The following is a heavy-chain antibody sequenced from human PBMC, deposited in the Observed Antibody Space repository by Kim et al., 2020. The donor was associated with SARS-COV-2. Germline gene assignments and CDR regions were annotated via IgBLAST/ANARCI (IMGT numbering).Heavy chain of an antibody. Sequence: SETLSLTCTVSGGSVSSGSYYWSWIRQPPGKGLEWIGYIYYSGSTNYNPSLKSRVTISVDTSKNQFSLKLSSVTAADTAVYYCARARLRLGELSLDPWGQGTLVTVSS. J-gene: IGHJ5*02. CDR1: GGSVSSGSYY. CDR2: IYYSGST. D-gene: IGHD3-16*02. CDR3: ARARLRLGELSLDP. V-gene: IGHV4-61*01.